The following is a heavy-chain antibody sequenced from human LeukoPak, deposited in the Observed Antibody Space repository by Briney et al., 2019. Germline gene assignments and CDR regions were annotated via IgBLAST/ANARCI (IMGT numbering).Heavy chain of an antibody. Sequence: SETLSLTCAVYGDFFSGYYWSWIRQPPGKGLEWIGEINHSGSTNYNPSLKSRVTISLDTSKNQFSLKLSSVTAADTAVYYCARDRWVSITMVRGVEYWGQGTLVTVSS. CDR2: INHSGST. D-gene: IGHD3-10*01. J-gene: IGHJ4*02. CDR3: ARDRWVSITMVRGVEY. V-gene: IGHV4-34*01. CDR1: GDFFSGYY.